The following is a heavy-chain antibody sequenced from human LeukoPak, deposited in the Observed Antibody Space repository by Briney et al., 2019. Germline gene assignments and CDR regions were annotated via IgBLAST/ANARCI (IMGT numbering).Heavy chain of an antibody. Sequence: GGSLRLSCAASGFTFDDYAMHWVRQAPGKGLEWVSGISWNSGSIGYADSVKGRFTISRDNAKNSLYLQMNSLRAEDTAVYYCARAGPTNWFDPWGQGTLVTVSS. J-gene: IGHJ5*02. CDR3: ARAGPTNWFDP. CDR2: ISWNSGSI. CDR1: GFTFDDYA. V-gene: IGHV3-9*01.